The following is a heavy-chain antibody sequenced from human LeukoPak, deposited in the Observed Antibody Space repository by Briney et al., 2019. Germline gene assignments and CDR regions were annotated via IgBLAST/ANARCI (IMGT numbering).Heavy chain of an antibody. Sequence: PSETLSLTCTVSGGSINNNYWSWFRQSPGKGLEWIGYIYYNGNTNYNTSLESRVTISVDTSKNQIHLRLSSVTAADTAVYYCARDKSHCSGGSCYYYGMDVWGQGTTVTVSS. CDR3: ARDKSHCSGGSCYYYGMDV. J-gene: IGHJ6*02. CDR2: IYYNGNT. V-gene: IGHV4-59*01. D-gene: IGHD2-15*01. CDR1: GGSINNNY.